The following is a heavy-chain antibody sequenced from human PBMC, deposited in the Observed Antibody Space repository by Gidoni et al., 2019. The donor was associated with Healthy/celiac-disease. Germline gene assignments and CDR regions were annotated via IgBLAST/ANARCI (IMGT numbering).Heavy chain of an antibody. J-gene: IGHJ6*02. Sequence: QLLESGGGLVQPGGSLRLSCAASGFTFRSYAMSVVRQAPGKGLEWGAVISGSGGSTDYADSVKGRFTISRDNSKNTLYLQMNSLRAEDTAVYYCAKIIGYCSSTSCSIYYYYGMDVWGQGTTVTVSS. V-gene: IGHV3-23*01. CDR3: AKIIGYCSSTSCSIYYYYGMDV. D-gene: IGHD2-2*01. CDR1: GFTFRSYA. CDR2: ISGSGGST.